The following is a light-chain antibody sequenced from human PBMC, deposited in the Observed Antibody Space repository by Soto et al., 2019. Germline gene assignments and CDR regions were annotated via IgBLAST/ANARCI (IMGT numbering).Light chain of an antibody. J-gene: IGKJ2*01. CDR2: GAS. CDR3: QHYGSSSLYT. CDR1: QSVSSSY. V-gene: IGKV3-20*01. Sequence: EIVLTQSPGTLSLSPGERATLSCRASQSVSSSYLAWYQQKPGQAPRLLIYGASRRATGIPDRFSGSGSATDVSLTLSRLEPEDFAVYYCQHYGSSSLYTFGQGTKLEIK.